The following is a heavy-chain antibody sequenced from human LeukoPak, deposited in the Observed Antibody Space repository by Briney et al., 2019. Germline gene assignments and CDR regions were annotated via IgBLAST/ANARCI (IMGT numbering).Heavy chain of an antibody. V-gene: IGHV1-2*02. CDR3: AKAQGYYDC. CDR1: GYTFSDYY. CDR2: ISPNSVEK. Sequence: ASVKVSCKASGYTFSDYYMHWVRQAPAQGLEWMGWISPNSVEKVYAQKFQGRVTMTRDTSISTAYMELSRLRSDDTAVYYCAKAQGYYDCWGQGTLVTVSS. D-gene: IGHD3-22*01. J-gene: IGHJ4*02.